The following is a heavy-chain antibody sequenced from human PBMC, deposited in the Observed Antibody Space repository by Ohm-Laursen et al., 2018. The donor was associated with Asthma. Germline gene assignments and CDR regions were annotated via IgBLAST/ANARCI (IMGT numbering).Heavy chain of an antibody. J-gene: IGHJ4*02. Sequence: SLRLSCAASGFTFSSYAMHWVRQAPGKGLEWVAVISYDGSNKYYADSVKGRFTISRDNSKNTLYLQMNSLRAEDTAVYYCAGTYYDYIWGSYRDPYFDYWGQGTLVTVSS. CDR2: ISYDGSNK. CDR3: AGTYYDYIWGSYRDPYFDY. D-gene: IGHD3-16*02. V-gene: IGHV3-30-3*01. CDR1: GFTFSSYA.